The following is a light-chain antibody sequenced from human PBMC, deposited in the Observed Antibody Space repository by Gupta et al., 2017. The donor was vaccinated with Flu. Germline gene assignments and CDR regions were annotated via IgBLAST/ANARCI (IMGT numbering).Light chain of an antibody. CDR3: AAWDDSLNGHYV. V-gene: IGLV1-44*01. Sequence: QSVLAQPPSASGTPGQRVTISCSGSSSNIGSNAVNWYQQVPRKSPKLLIYGSYQRPSGVPDRFAGSKSGTSASLAISGLQSEDEADYYCAAWDDSLNGHYVFGTGTKVTVL. CDR1: SSNIGSNA. CDR2: GSY. J-gene: IGLJ1*01.